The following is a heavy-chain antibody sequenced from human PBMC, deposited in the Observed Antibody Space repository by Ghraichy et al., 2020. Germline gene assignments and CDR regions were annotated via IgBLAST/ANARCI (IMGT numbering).Heavy chain of an antibody. CDR1: GFTFSSYW. CDR3: ARLLNVRYYGMDV. CDR2: IKQDGSEK. Sequence: GGSLRLSCAASGFTFSSYWMSWVRQAPGKGLEWVANIKQDGSEKYYVDSVKGRFTISRDNAKNSLYLQMNSLRAEDTAVYYCARLLNVRYYGMDVWGQGTTVTVSS. V-gene: IGHV3-7*03. J-gene: IGHJ6*02.